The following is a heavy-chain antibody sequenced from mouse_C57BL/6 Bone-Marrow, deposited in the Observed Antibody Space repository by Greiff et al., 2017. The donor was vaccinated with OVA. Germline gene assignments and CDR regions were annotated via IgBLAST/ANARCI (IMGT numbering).Heavy chain of an antibody. D-gene: IGHD2-5*01. J-gene: IGHJ3*01. V-gene: IGHV2-9-1*01. CDR3: ARKENYSNFQFAY. Sequence: VKLMESGPGLVAPSPSLSITCTVSGFSFTSYAISWVRQPPGKGLEWLGVIWTGGGTNYNSALKSRLSISKDNSKSQVFLKMNSLQTDDAARYYCARKENYSNFQFAYWGQGTLVTVSA. CDR2: IWTGGGT. CDR1: GFSFTSYA.